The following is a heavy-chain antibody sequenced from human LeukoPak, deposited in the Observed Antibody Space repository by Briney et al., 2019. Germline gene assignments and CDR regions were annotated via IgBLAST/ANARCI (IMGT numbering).Heavy chain of an antibody. Sequence: ASVNVSCKASGGTFSSYAISWVRQAPGQGLEWMGGIIPIFGTANYAQKFQGRVTITTDESTSTAYMELSSLRSEDTAVYYCVGVGSSSTINFDYWGQGTLVTVSS. CDR2: IIPIFGTA. D-gene: IGHD6-6*01. CDR3: VGVGSSSTINFDY. V-gene: IGHV1-69*05. CDR1: GGTFSSYA. J-gene: IGHJ4*02.